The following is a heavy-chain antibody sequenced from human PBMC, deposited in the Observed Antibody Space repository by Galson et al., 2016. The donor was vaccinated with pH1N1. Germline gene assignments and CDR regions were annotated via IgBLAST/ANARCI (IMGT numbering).Heavy chain of an antibody. CDR2: IYYTGST. CDR3: VRAYYDSSPRNWFDP. CDR1: GGSISSGGYY. D-gene: IGHD3-22*01. J-gene: IGHJ5*02. V-gene: IGHV4-31*03. Sequence: TLSLTCTVSGGSISSGGYYWSWIRQHPGKGLEWIGYIYYTGSTYYNPSLKSRVIISVDTSKNQVSLTLSSVTAADTAVYYCVRAYYDSSPRNWFDPWGQGTLVTVSS.